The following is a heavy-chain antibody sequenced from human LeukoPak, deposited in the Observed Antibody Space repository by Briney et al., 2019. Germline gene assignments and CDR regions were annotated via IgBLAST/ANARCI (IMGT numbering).Heavy chain of an antibody. CDR2: INHSGST. Sequence: SETLSLTCAVYGGSFSGYYWSWIRQPPGKGLEWIGEINHSGSTNYNPSLKSRVTISVDTSKNQFSLKLSSVTAADTAVYFCARHPFSSPFDYWGQGTLVTVSS. J-gene: IGHJ4*02. CDR1: GGSFSGYY. CDR3: ARHPFSSPFDY. D-gene: IGHD2/OR15-2a*01. V-gene: IGHV4-34*01.